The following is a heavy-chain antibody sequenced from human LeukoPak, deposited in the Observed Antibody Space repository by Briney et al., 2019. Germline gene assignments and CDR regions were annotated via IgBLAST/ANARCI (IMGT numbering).Heavy chain of an antibody. CDR1: GGSISSYY. CDR2: IYYSGST. Sequence: SETLSLTCTVSGGSISSYYWSWIRQPPGKGLEWIGYIYYSGSTNYNPSLKSRVTISVGTSKNQFSLKLSSVTAADTAEYYCAGQLRPTGPPDYWGQGTLVTVSS. D-gene: IGHD4-17*01. V-gene: IGHV4-59*08. J-gene: IGHJ4*02. CDR3: AGQLRPTGPPDY.